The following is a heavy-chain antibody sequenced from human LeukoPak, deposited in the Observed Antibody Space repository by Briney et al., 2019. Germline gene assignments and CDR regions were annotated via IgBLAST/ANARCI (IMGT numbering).Heavy chain of an antibody. V-gene: IGHV1-2*06. D-gene: IGHD3-10*01. CDR2: INPNSGGT. J-gene: IGHJ4*02. CDR1: GGTFSSYA. Sequence: GASVKVSCKASGGTFSSYAISWVRQAPGQGLEWMGRINPNSGGTNYAQKFQGRVTMTRDTSISTAYMELSRLRSDDTAVYYCAGSYYTPYYFDYWGQGTLVTVSS. CDR3: AGSYYTPYYFDY.